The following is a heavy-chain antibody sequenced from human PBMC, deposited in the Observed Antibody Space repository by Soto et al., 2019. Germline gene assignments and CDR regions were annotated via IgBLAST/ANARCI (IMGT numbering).Heavy chain of an antibody. J-gene: IGHJ3*02. V-gene: IGHV5-51*01. CDR2: IYPGDSDT. CDR3: ARIIAVAGADAFDI. D-gene: IGHD6-19*01. CDR1: GYTFTTYW. Sequence: GESLKISCKGSGYTFTTYWIAWVRQMPGKGLEWMGIIYPGDSDTRYGPSFQGQVTISADKSNSTAYLQWSSLQASDTAMYYCARIIAVAGADAFDIWGQGTMVTVSS.